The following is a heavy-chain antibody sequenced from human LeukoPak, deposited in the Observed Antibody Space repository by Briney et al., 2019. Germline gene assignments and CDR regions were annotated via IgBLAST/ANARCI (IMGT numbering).Heavy chain of an antibody. D-gene: IGHD1-26*01. J-gene: IGHJ4*02. CDR3: ARLSGTYLDY. Sequence: GGSLRLSCAASGFTFSSNGMQWVRQAPGKGLEWVAVIWYDGSKKYYTDSVKGRFTVSRDNAKNTLYLQMNSLGAEDTAVYYCARLSGTYLDYWGQGTLVTVSS. V-gene: IGHV3-33*01. CDR2: IWYDGSKK. CDR1: GFTFSSNG.